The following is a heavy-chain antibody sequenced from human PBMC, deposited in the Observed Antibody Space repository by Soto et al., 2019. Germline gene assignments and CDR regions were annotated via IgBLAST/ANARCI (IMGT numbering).Heavy chain of an antibody. CDR1: GFTFSGYY. CDR2: ISYDGSTE. V-gene: IGHV3-30*18. CDR3: TKDDGYNDSTYYHYFGMDV. J-gene: IGHJ6*02. D-gene: IGHD5-12*01. Sequence: PGRSLRLSCAASGFTFSGYYMHWVRQAPGKGLEWVAVISYDGSTEYYADSVKGRFTISRDNSANRLFLQMNSLRPEDTAVYYCTKDDGYNDSTYYHYFGMDVWGQGTTVTV.